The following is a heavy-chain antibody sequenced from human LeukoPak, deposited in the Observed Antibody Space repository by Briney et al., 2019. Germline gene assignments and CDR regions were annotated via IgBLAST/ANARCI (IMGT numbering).Heavy chain of an antibody. CDR3: AKSKFSCIGNNCYSPDY. J-gene: IGHJ4*02. Sequence: GGSLRLSCVVSGFTFSSYAMHWVRQAPGKGLEWVALISYDGSNEHYADSVKGRFTISRDNSKNTLYLQVNSLRAEDTAVYYCAKSKFSCIGNNCYSPDYWGQGTLVTVSS. CDR1: GFTFSSYA. CDR2: ISYDGSNE. D-gene: IGHD2-15*01. V-gene: IGHV3-30*18.